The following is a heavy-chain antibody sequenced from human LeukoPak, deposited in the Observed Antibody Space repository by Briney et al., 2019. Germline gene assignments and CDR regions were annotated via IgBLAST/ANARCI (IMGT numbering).Heavy chain of an antibody. J-gene: IGHJ4*02. D-gene: IGHD6-13*01. Sequence: GGSLRLSCAASGFTFSSYPMHWVRQAPGKGLEWVSYISSSGTTIYYADSVKGRFTISRDNSKNTVYLEMNSLRAEDTAVYYCAKDRDSSSWYLGSCFGDYWGQGTLVTVSS. CDR3: AKDRDSSSWYLGSCFGDY. CDR1: GFTFSSYP. CDR2: ISSSGTTI. V-gene: IGHV3-48*01.